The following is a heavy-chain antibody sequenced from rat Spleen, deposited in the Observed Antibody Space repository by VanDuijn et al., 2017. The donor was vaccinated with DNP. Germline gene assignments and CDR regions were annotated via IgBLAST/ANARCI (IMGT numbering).Heavy chain of an antibody. Sequence: QVQLQQSGAELAKPGSSVKISCKASGNTFTSYYISWIKQTTGQGLEYIGYINTGSGGTNYNEKFKGKATLTGGKSSSTAFMQLSSLTPDDSAVYYCATHSFTSGITTAFGSWGQGTLVTVSS. CDR3: ATHSFTSGITTAFGS. J-gene: IGHJ3*01. CDR2: INTGSGGT. V-gene: IGHV1-43*01. CDR1: GNTFTSYY. D-gene: IGHD1-11*01.